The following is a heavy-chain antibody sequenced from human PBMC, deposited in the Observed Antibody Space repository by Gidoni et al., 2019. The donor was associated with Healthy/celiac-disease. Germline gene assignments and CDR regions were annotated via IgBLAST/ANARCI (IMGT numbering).Heavy chain of an antibody. Sequence: QVQLQEPGPGLVKPSQTLSLTCPVSGGSIGSGSYYWSWIRQPAGKGLEWIGRIYTSGSTNYNPSLKSRVTISVDTSKSQFSLKLSSVTAADTAVYYCAREGVGGGSNKDGGTNWFDPWGQGTLVTVSS. CDR3: AREGVGGGSNKDGGTNWFDP. CDR2: IYTSGST. CDR1: GGSIGSGSYY. J-gene: IGHJ5*02. D-gene: IGHD2-15*01. V-gene: IGHV4-61*02.